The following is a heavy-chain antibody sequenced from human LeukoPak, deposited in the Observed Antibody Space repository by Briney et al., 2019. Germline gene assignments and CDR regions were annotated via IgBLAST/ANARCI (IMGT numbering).Heavy chain of an antibody. CDR2: IRSKAYGGTT. CDR1: GFTFGDYA. D-gene: IGHD5-18*01. V-gene: IGHV3-49*03. Sequence: SGGSLRLSCTASGFTFGDYAMSWSRQAPGKGLEWVGFIRSKAYGGTTEYAASVKGRFTISRDDSKSIAYLQMNSLKTEDTAVYYCTRVHHGYSYGYGYYFDYWGQGTLVTVSS. CDR3: TRVHHGYSYGYGYYFDY. J-gene: IGHJ4*02.